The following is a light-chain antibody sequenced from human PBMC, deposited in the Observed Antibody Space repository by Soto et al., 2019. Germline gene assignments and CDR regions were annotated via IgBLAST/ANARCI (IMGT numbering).Light chain of an antibody. V-gene: IGKV1-5*03. CDR2: KAS. CDR1: QSISSW. CDR3: QQYNSLWT. Sequence: DIQMTQAPSTLSASVGVRVTITCLASQSISSWLAGYQQKPGKAPKLLNYKASSLESEVPSRFSDSGSGTEFTLTISSLQPDDFATYYCQQYNSLWTFGQGTKVEIK. J-gene: IGKJ1*01.